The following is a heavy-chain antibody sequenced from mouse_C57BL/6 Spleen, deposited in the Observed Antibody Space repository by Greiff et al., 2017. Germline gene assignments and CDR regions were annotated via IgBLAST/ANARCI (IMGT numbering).Heavy chain of an antibody. CDR2: ISDGGSYT. D-gene: IGHD1-1*01. CDR3: ARGITTVVARWYFDV. Sequence: EVQLVESGGGLVKPGGSLKLSCAASGFTFSSYAMSWVRQTPEKRLEWVATISDGGSYTYYPDNVKGRFTISRDNAKNNLYLQMSHLKSEDTAMYYCARGITTVVARWYFDVWGIGTTVTVSS. CDR1: GFTFSSYA. V-gene: IGHV5-4*01. J-gene: IGHJ1*03.